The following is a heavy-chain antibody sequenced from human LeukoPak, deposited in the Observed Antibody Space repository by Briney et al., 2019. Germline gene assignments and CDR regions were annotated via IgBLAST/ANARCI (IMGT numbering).Heavy chain of an antibody. D-gene: IGHD5-12*01. J-gene: IGHJ6*02. CDR2: IYYSGST. CDR1: GGSISSSSYY. Sequence: PSETLSLTCTVSGGSISSSSYYWGWIRQPPGTGLEWIGSIYYSGSTYYNPSLKSRVTISVDTSKNQFSLKLSSVTAADTAVYYCARQRGGYSGYDFNIYYYYGMDVWGQGTTVTVSS. CDR3: ARQRGGYSGYDFNIYYYYGMDV. V-gene: IGHV4-39*01.